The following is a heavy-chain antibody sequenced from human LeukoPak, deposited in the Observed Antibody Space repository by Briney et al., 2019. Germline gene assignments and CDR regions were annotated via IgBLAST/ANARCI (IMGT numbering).Heavy chain of an antibody. J-gene: IGHJ4*02. V-gene: IGHV4-34*01. CDR1: GGSFSGYY. CDR2: INHSGST. CDR3: ARALGRYCSSTSCYYPQIVFDY. D-gene: IGHD2-2*01. Sequence: SETLSLTCAVYGGSFSGYYWSWIRQPPGKGLEWIGEINHSGSTNYNPSLRSRVTISVDTSKNQFSLKLSSVTAADTAVYYCARALGRYCSSTSCYYPQIVFDYWGQGTLVTVSS.